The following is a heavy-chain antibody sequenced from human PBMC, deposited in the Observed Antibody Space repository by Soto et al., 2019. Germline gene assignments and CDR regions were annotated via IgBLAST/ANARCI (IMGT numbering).Heavy chain of an antibody. Sequence: EVQLVESGGGLVQPGRSLRLSCAASGFTFDDYAMHWVRQAPGKGLEWVSGISWNSGSIGYADSVKGRFTISRDNAKNSLYLQMNSLRAEDTALYYCVKDQWSSGWYERRRAFDIWGQGTLVTVSS. J-gene: IGHJ3*02. CDR1: GFTFDDYA. V-gene: IGHV3-9*01. CDR3: VKDQWSSGWYERRRAFDI. CDR2: ISWNSGSI. D-gene: IGHD6-19*01.